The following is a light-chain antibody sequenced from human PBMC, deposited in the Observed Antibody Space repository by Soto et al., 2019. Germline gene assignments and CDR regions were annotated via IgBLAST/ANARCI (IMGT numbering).Light chain of an antibody. CDR1: QTISRN. V-gene: IGKV1-39*01. CDR2: AAS. J-gene: IGKJ5*01. CDR3: RQSYSTPSVT. Sequence: DIQMTQSPSSLSASVGDRVTITCRASQTISRNLNWYQQKPGKAPQLLIYAASNLQIGVPSRFSGSGSGTDFTLTISSLQPDDFATYYCRQSYSTPSVTFGQGTRMEMK.